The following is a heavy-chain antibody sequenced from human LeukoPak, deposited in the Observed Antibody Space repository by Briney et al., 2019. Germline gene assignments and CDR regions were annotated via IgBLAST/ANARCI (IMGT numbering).Heavy chain of an antibody. J-gene: IGHJ4*02. Sequence: GASVKVSCKASGYTFTGYYMHWVRQAPGQGLEWMGWINPNSGSTNYAQKFQGRVTMTRDTSISTAYMELSRLRSDDTAVYYCARGDYGDYFDYWGQGTLVTVSS. D-gene: IGHD4-17*01. CDR2: INPNSGST. V-gene: IGHV1-2*02. CDR3: ARGDYGDYFDY. CDR1: GYTFTGYY.